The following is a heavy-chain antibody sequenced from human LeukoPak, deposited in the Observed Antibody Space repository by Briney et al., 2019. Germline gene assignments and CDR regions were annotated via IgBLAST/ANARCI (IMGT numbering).Heavy chain of an antibody. V-gene: IGHV3-23*01. J-gene: IGHJ6*02. D-gene: IGHD3-10*01. CDR3: AKSSSGSYYYYYYGMDV. Sequence: GGSLRLSCAASGFTFSNYAMSWVRQAPGKGLEWVSAISGSGGSTYYADSVKGRFTISRDNSKNTLYLQMNSLRAEDTAVYYCAKSSSGSYYYYYYGMDVWGQGTTVTVSS. CDR1: GFTFSNYA. CDR2: ISGSGGST.